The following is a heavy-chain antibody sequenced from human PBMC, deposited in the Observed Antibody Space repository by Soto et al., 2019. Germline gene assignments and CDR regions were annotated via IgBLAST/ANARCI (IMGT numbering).Heavy chain of an antibody. V-gene: IGHV4-34*01. CDR1: GGSFSGYY. J-gene: IGHJ5*02. D-gene: IGHD4-17*01. CDR3: ARDLAVTTGGGWFDP. Sequence: SETLSLTCAVYGGSFSGYYWSWIRQPPGKGLEWIGEINHSGSTNYNPSLKSRVTISVDTSKNQFSLKLSSVTAADTAVYYCARDLAVTTGGGWFDPWGQGTLVTVSS. CDR2: INHSGST.